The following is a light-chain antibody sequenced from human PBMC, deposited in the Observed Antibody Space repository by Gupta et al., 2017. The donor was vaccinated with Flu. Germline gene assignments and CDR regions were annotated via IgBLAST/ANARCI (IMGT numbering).Light chain of an antibody. V-gene: IGLV2-11*01. CDR3: CSYAGSYTWV. J-gene: IGLJ3*02. CDR2: NVS. Sequence: QSALTQPRSVSGSPGLSATISCTGTSSDVGNYNYVSWYQQHPGKAPKLIIYNVSERPSGVPDRFSGSKSGNTASLTISGLQAEDEADYYCCSYAGSYTWVFGGGTKLTVL. CDR1: SSDVGNYNY.